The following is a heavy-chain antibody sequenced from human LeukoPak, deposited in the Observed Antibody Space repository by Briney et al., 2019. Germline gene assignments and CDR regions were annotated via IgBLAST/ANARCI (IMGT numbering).Heavy chain of an antibody. CDR3: AIPFNNDWYFDL. CDR1: GGTFSSYA. V-gene: IGHV1-69*05. J-gene: IGHJ2*01. D-gene: IGHD1/OR15-1a*01. Sequence: ASVKVSCKASGGTFSSYAISWVRQAPGQGLEWMGGIIPIFGTANYAQKFQGRVTITTDESTSTAYMELSSLRSEDTAVYYCAIPFNNDWYFDLWGRGTLVTVSS. CDR2: IIPIFGTA.